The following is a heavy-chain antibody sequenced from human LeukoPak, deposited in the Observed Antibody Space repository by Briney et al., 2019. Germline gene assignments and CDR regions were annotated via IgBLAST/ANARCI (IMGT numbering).Heavy chain of an antibody. J-gene: IGHJ5*02. CDR3: ARLLYSSSWYWFDP. CDR1: GGSIRSYY. D-gene: IGHD6-13*01. V-gene: IGHV4-59*08. Sequence: SETLSLTCTVSGGSIRSYYWSWIRQPPGKGLEWIGYIYYSGSTNYNPSLKSRVIISVDTSKNQFSLKLSSVTAADTAVYYCARLLYSSSWYWFDPWGQGTLVTVSS. CDR2: IYYSGST.